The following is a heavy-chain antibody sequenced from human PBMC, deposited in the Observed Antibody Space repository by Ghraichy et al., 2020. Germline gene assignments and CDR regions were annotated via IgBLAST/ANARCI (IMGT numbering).Heavy chain of an antibody. J-gene: IGHJ4*02. V-gene: IGHV3-7*01. CDR2: IKQDGIEK. D-gene: IGHD3-3*01. CDR3: TNLGGDFWSGFRAEFDY. CDR1: GFTLSTYW. Sequence: GESLNISCVASGFTLSTYWMSWVRQAPGKGLEWVANIKQDGIEKYYVDSVKGRFTISRDNAKNSLYLQMNSLRAEDTAVYYCTNLGGDFWSGFRAEFDYWGQGTLVTVSS.